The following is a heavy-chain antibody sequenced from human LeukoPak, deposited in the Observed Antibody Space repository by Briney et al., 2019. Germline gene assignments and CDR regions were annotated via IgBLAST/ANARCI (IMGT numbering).Heavy chain of an antibody. CDR2: ISPYTGNT. J-gene: IGHJ4*02. D-gene: IGHD3-22*01. Sequence: ASVKVSCKASGYTFNIYGISWVRRAPGQGLQWMGWISPYTGNTNYTQKFQGRVTMTTDTSTSTAYMELRSLRSDDTAMYYCARHYYDSSGYFAFDYWGQGTLVTVSS. CDR1: GYTFNIYG. CDR3: ARHYYDSSGYFAFDY. V-gene: IGHV1-18*01.